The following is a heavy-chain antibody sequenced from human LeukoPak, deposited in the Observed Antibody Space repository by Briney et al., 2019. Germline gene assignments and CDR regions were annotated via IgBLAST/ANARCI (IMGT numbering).Heavy chain of an antibody. Sequence: GGSLRLSSAASGFTFSSYNMNWVRQAPGKGLEWVSYISSSSSTIYYADSVKGRFTISRDNAKNSLYLQMNSPRDEDTAVYYCASNYLYSGSSGIYFDYWGQGTLVTVSS. CDR1: GFTFSSYN. D-gene: IGHD1-26*01. CDR2: ISSSSSTI. J-gene: IGHJ4*02. CDR3: ASNYLYSGSSGIYFDY. V-gene: IGHV3-48*02.